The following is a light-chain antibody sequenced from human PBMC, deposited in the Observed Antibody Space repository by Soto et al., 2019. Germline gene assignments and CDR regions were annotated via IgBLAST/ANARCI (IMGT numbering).Light chain of an antibody. CDR3: QQYSTSPIS. J-gene: IGKJ5*01. Sequence: ENVLTQSPGTLSLSPGERATLSCRASQLTSRYLSWYQQRPGQAPRLLIYGASSRATGIPDRFSGSGSGTDFTLTISRLEPEDFAVYYCQQYSTSPISFGHGTRLEI. V-gene: IGKV3-20*01. CDR1: QLTSRY. CDR2: GAS.